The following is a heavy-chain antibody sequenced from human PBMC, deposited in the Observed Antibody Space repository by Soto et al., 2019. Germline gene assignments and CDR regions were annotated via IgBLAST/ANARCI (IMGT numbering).Heavy chain of an antibody. V-gene: IGHV1-69*13. CDR1: GGTFSSYA. J-gene: IGHJ4*02. CDR3: ARAGTPLEMATIPY. Sequence: ASVKVSCKASGGTFSSYAISWVRQAPGQGLEWMGGIIPIFGTANYAQKFQGRVTITADESTSTAYMELSSLRSEDTAVYYCARAGTPLEMATIPYWGQGTLVTVSS. D-gene: IGHD5-12*01. CDR2: IIPIFGTA.